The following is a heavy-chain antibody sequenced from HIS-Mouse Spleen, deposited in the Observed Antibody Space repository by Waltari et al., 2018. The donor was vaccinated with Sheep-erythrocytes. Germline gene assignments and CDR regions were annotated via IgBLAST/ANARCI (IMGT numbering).Heavy chain of an antibody. Sequence: EVQLVESGGGLVKPGGSLRLSCAASGFTFSSYSMSWVRQAPGEGLEWVSSIISSRSYIYYADSVKGRFTISRDNAKNSLYLQMNSLRAEDTAVYYCARVASGATFDYWGQGTLVTVSS. CDR2: IISSRSYI. CDR3: ARVASGATFDY. J-gene: IGHJ4*02. D-gene: IGHD1-26*01. V-gene: IGHV3-21*01. CDR1: GFTFSSYS.